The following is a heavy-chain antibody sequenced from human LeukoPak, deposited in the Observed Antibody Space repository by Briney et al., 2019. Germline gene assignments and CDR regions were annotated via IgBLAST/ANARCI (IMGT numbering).Heavy chain of an antibody. CDR1: GFTFSSSA. CDR2: LSYDRRNE. V-gene: IGHV3-30*04. Sequence: PGRSLRLSCAASGFTFSSSAMHWVRQAPGKGLEWVAVLSYDRRNEYYADSVKGRFTISRENSKNTVYLHMNSLRVEDTAIYYCPRDVETHWGQGTPVTVSS. J-gene: IGHJ4*02. CDR3: PRDVETH.